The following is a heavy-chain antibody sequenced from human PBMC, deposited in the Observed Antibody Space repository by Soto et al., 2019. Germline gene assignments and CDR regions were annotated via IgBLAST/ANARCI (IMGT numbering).Heavy chain of an antibody. Sequence: QVQVVQSGAEVKKPGSSVKVSCKASGGTFSSYAISWVRQAPGQGLEWMGGIIPIFGTANYAQKFQGRVTITADESTSTAYMELSSLRSEDTAVYYCARDKYLVLRFLEWFTDYGMDVWGQGTTVTVSS. V-gene: IGHV1-69*12. CDR2: IIPIFGTA. D-gene: IGHD3-3*01. CDR1: GGTFSSYA. CDR3: ARDKYLVLRFLEWFTDYGMDV. J-gene: IGHJ6*02.